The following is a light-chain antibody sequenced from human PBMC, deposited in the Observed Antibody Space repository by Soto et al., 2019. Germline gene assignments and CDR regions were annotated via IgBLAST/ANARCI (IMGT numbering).Light chain of an antibody. CDR3: QQYGNSRGT. CDR2: GAS. V-gene: IGKV3-20*01. Sequence: DIVLTQSPCTLSLSPGDRATLSCRASQSVSSSYLAWYQQKPGQAPRLLIYGASSRATGIPDRFSGSGSGTDFTLTISGLEPEDSAVYYCQQYGNSRGTFGQGTKVDI. J-gene: IGKJ1*01. CDR1: QSVSSSY.